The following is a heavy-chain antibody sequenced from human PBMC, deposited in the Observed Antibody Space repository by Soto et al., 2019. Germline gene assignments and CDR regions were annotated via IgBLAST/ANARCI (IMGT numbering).Heavy chain of an antibody. Sequence: GASVKVSCKASGYTFTSYGISWVRQAPGQGLEWMGWISAYNGNTNYAQKLQGRVTMTTDTSTSTAYMELRSLRSDDTAVYYCARSGRITIFGVVKDYYGMDVWGQGTTVTVSS. CDR3: ARSGRITIFGVVKDYYGMDV. J-gene: IGHJ6*02. D-gene: IGHD3-3*01. V-gene: IGHV1-18*04. CDR2: ISAYNGNT. CDR1: GYTFTSYG.